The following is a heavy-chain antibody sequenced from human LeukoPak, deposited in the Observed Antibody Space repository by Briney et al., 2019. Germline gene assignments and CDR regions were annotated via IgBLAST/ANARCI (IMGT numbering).Heavy chain of an antibody. CDR1: GFTFDDYA. J-gene: IGHJ4*02. CDR2: ISWNSGSI. Sequence: GRSLRLSCAASGFTFDDYAMHWVRQAPGKGLEWVSGISWNSGSIGYADSVKGRFTISRDNAKNSLYLQMNSLRAEDTALYYCAKITSDFDYWGQGTLVTVSS. V-gene: IGHV3-9*01. CDR3: AKITSDFDY. D-gene: IGHD6-6*01.